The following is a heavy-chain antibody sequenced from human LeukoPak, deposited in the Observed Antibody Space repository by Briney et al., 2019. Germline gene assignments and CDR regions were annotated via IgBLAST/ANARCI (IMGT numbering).Heavy chain of an antibody. D-gene: IGHD1-1*01. J-gene: IGHJ4*02. Sequence: ASETLSLTCSVSGGSINNFYWSWIRQSPGKGLEYIGHIFYTGSTNYNPSLKGRVSISVDTSRNQFSLRLNSVTAADTAVYYCARAGDWNDLPYWGQGILVIVSS. CDR3: ARAGDWNDLPY. CDR2: IFYTGST. CDR1: GGSINNFY. V-gene: IGHV4-59*01.